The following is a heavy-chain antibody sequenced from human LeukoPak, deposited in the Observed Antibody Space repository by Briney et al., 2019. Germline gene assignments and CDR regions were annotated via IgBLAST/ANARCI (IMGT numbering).Heavy chain of an antibody. CDR3: ARGGIAARADY. D-gene: IGHD6-6*01. CDR2: INHSGST. J-gene: IGHJ4*02. CDR1: GGSFSGYY. Sequence: SETLSLTCAGYGGSFSGYYWSWIRQPPGKGLEWIGEINHSGSTNYNPSLKSRVTISVDPSKNQSSLTLSSVTAADTAVYYCARGGIAARADYWGQGTLVTVSS. V-gene: IGHV4-34*01.